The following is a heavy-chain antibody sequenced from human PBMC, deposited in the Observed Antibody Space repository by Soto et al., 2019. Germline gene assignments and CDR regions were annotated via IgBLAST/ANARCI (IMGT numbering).Heavy chain of an antibody. CDR3: AMGKVVVTGYFQH. CDR1: GFTFSSYA. J-gene: IGHJ1*01. CDR2: ISGSGGST. D-gene: IGHD3-22*01. V-gene: IGHV3-23*01. Sequence: EVQLLESGGGLVQPGGSLRLSCAASGFTFSSYAMSWVRQAPGKGLEWVSAISGSGGSTYYADSVKGRFTISRDNSKNTLYLQMNSLRVEDTAVYYCAMGKVVVTGYFQHWGQGTLVSVSS.